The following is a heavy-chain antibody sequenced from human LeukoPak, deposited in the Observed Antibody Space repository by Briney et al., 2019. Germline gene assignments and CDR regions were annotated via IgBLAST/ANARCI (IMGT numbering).Heavy chain of an antibody. CDR1: GYRSTSYW. D-gene: IGHD2-21*01. CDR3: ASAYGQNTRWYFDL. V-gene: IGHV5-51*01. J-gene: IGHJ2*01. Sequence: GESLNISCQGSGYRSTSYWIGWARQMPGKGLEWMGIIYPADSDTRYSPSFQGQVTISADKSISTAYLQWSSLKASDTAMYYCASAYGQNTRWYFDLWGRGTLVTVSS. CDR2: IYPADSDT.